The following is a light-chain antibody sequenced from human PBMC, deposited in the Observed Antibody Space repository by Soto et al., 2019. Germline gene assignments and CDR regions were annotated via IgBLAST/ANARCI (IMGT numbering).Light chain of an antibody. CDR1: SSDVGSYNL. V-gene: IGLV2-14*02. Sequence: QSALTQPASVSGSPGQSITISCTGTSSDVGSYNLVSWYQQPPGEAPKLMIYEGSKRPSGVSNRFSGSKSGNTASLTISGLQAEDEADYYCSSYTSSSTLVFGTGTKLTVL. CDR2: EGS. J-gene: IGLJ1*01. CDR3: SSYTSSSTLV.